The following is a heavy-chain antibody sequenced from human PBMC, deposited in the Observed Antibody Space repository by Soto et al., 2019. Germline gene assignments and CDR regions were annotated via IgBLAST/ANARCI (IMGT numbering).Heavy chain of an antibody. CDR3: AHRRVTTTISFFDY. CDR1: GFSLSTSGVG. V-gene: IGHV2-5*01. J-gene: IGHJ4*02. Sequence: SGPTLVNPTQTLTLTCTFSGFSLSTSGVGVGWIRQPPGKALEWLALIYWNDDKRYSPSLKSRLTITKDTSKNQVVLTTTNMDPVDTATYYCAHRRVTTTISFFDYWGQGTLVTVSS. CDR2: IYWNDDK. D-gene: IGHD4-17*01.